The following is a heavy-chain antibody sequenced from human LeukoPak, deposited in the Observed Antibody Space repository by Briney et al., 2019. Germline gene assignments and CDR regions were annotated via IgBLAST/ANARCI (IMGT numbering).Heavy chain of an antibody. D-gene: IGHD4-17*01. J-gene: IGHJ4*02. CDR2: IWYDGSNK. CDR1: GFTFSSYG. Sequence: GGSLRLSCAASGFTFSSYGMHWVRQAPGKGLEWVAVIWYDGSNKYYADSVKGRFTISRDNAKNSLYLQMNSLRAEDTAVYYCARDERDGDYEGYRGQGTLVTVSS. V-gene: IGHV3-33*01. CDR3: ARDERDGDYEGY.